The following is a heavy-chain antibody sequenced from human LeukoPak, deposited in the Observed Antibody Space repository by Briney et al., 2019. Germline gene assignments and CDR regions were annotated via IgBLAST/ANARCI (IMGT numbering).Heavy chain of an antibody. CDR3: ARPEQEDAFDF. D-gene: IGHD1-14*01. J-gene: IGHJ3*01. CDR2: IYPADSDT. Sequence: GESLKISCKVSGYTFTTYWIGWVRQMPGKGLEWMGIIYPADSDTRYSPSFQGQVTISVDKSISTAYLQWSSLKASDTAIYYCARPEQEDAFDFWGQGTMVTVSS. CDR1: GYTFTTYW. V-gene: IGHV5-51*01.